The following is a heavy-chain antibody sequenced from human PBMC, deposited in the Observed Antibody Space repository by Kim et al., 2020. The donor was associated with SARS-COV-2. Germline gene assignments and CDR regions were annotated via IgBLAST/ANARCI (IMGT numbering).Heavy chain of an antibody. CDR3: ASGYSYAFAY. D-gene: IGHD5-18*01. CDR1: GYTFTTYA. J-gene: IGHJ4*02. V-gene: IGHV7-4-1*02. Sequence: ASVKVSCKASGYTFTTYAMNWVRQAPGQGLEWMGWLNTHTGDPSYAQGFTRRFVFSMDKSMTTAYLHISGLKAEDSAVYYCASGYSYAFAYWGQGTPVAV. CDR2: LNTHTGDP.